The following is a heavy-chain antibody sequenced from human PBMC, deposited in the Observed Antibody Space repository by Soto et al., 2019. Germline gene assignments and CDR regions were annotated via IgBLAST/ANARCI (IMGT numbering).Heavy chain of an antibody. Sequence: EMQLVESGGGLVQLGGSLRLSCEASGFSISSYWMLWVRQDPGKGLLWVARVSPDGGGTSYADSVKGRFTIFRDNAKNTVYLQMNSLRVEDTAVYFYARGRWELLPSDWGQGTLVTVSS. J-gene: IGHJ4*02. CDR3: ARGRWELLPSD. V-gene: IGHV3-74*01. CDR1: GFSISSYW. D-gene: IGHD1-26*01. CDR2: VSPDGGGT.